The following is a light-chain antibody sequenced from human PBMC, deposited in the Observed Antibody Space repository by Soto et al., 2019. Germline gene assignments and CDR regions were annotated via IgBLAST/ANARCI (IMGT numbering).Light chain of an antibody. Sequence: DIQMTQSPSTLSASVGDRFTITCRASRDIGDRLAWFRHKPGKAPQLLIQTASSLQSGVTSRFSGSGFGTDFTLTISSLQPEDSAIYYCQQADTFPITFGQGTRLEIK. CDR1: RDIGDR. V-gene: IGKV1-12*01. CDR3: QQADTFPIT. J-gene: IGKJ5*01. CDR2: TAS.